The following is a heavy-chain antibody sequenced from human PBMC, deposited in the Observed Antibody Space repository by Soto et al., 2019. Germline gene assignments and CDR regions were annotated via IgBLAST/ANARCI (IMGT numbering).Heavy chain of an antibody. D-gene: IGHD3-22*01. V-gene: IGHV1-2*02. CDR3: ARERRYYDSSGYSGIDY. CDR1: GYTFTGYY. Sequence: ASVKVSCKASGYTFTGYYMHWVRQAPGQGLEWMGWINPNSGGTNYAQKFQGRVTMTRDTSISTAYMGLSRLRSDDTAVYYCARERRYYDSSGYSGIDYWGQGTLVTVSS. J-gene: IGHJ4*02. CDR2: INPNSGGT.